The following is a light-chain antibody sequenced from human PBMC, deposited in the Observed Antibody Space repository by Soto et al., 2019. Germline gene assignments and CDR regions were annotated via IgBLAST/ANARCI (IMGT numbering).Light chain of an antibody. CDR1: QSVSSSY. V-gene: IGKV3-20*01. CDR2: GAS. Sequence: EIVLTQSPGTLSLSPRERATLSCRASQSVSSSYLAWYQQKPGQAPRLLIYGASSRATGIPDRFSGSGSGTDFTLTISRLEPEDFAVYYCQQYGSSPPVTFGQGTKVDIK. J-gene: IGKJ1*01. CDR3: QQYGSSPPVT.